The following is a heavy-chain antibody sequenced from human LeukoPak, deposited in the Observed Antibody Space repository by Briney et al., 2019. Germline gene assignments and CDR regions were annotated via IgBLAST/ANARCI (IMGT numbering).Heavy chain of an antibody. D-gene: IGHD3-22*01. Sequence: SETLSLTCAVSGGSISSSHWWTWVRPPPGKGLEWIGEIYHSGSTNYNPSLKSRVTISVDKSKNQFSLKLSSVTAADTAIYYCARRDDSSGYFFFDYWGQGTLDTVSS. V-gene: IGHV4-4*02. CDR3: ARRDDSSGYFFFDY. CDR2: IYHSGST. CDR1: GGSISSSHW. J-gene: IGHJ4*02.